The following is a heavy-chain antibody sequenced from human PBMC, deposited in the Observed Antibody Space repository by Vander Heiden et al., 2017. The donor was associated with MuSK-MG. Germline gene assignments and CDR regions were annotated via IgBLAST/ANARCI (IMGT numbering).Heavy chain of an antibody. V-gene: IGHV1-69*01. CDR2: IIPIFGTE. CDR3: AIDPGESKYYGMDV. D-gene: IGHD3-10*01. J-gene: IGHJ6*02. Sequence: QVQLVQSGAEVKKPGSSVKVSCKASGGTFSSYAISWVRQAPEQGLEWRGGIIPIFGTETYAQKVQGRVTITADESTSTAYMVLRGMRSEGTAVYYYAIDPGESKYYGMDVWRQGTTVTVFS. CDR1: GGTFSSYA.